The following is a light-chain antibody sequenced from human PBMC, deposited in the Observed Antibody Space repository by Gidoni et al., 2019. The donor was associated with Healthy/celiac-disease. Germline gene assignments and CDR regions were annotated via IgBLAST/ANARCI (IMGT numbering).Light chain of an antibody. CDR2: GAS. CDR1: QSVSSSY. CDR3: QQYGSSGA. J-gene: IGKJ4*01. Sequence: EIVLTPSPGTLSLSPGERATLSCRASQSVSSSYLAWYQQKPGQAPRLLIYGASSRATGIPDRFSGSGSGTDFTLTISRLEPEDFAVYYCQQYGSSGAFGGGTKVEIK. V-gene: IGKV3-20*01.